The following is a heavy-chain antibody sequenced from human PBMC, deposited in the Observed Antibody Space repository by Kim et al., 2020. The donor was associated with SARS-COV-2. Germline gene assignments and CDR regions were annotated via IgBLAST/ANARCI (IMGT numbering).Heavy chain of an antibody. J-gene: IGHJ5*02. D-gene: IGHD6-13*01. CDR1: GYTFTSYA. CDR2: INTNIGNP. CDR3: ARDGYSSSWYWFDP. Sequence: ASVKVSCKASGYTFTSYAMNWVRQAPGQGLEWMGSINTNIGNPTYAQGFTGRFVFSLDTSVSTAYLQISSLKAEDTAVYYCARDGYSSSWYWFDPWGQGTLVTVSS. V-gene: IGHV7-4-1*02.